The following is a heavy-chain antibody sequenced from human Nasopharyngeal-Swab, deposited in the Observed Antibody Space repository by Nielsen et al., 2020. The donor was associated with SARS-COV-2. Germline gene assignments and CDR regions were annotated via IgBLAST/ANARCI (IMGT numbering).Heavy chain of an antibody. J-gene: IGHJ4*02. Sequence: WIRQPPGKGLEWVSGISGSGGSTYYADSVKGRFTISRDNSKNTLYLQMNSLRAEDTAVYYCARDSGGYCSGGSCYPHYYFDYWGQGTLVTVSS. V-gene: IGHV3-23*01. CDR2: ISGSGGST. D-gene: IGHD2-15*01. CDR3: ARDSGGYCSGGSCYPHYYFDY.